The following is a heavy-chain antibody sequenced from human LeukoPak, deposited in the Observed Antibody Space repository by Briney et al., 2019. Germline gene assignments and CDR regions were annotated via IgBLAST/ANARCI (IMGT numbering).Heavy chain of an antibody. Sequence: SETLSLTCGVSGYSISSGYSWGWIRQPPGKGXXXXXXIYHGGSTYYNPSLKSRVTISVDTSKNQFSLKLSSVTAADTAVYYCARRYCSSTSCYYFDYWGQGTLVTVSS. V-gene: IGHV4-38-2*01. D-gene: IGHD2-2*01. CDR1: GYSISSGYS. J-gene: IGHJ4*02. CDR3: ARRYCSSTSCYYFDY. CDR2: IYHGGST.